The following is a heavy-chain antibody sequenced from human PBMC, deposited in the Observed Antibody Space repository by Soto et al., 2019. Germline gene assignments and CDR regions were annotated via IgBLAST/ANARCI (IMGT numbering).Heavy chain of an antibody. CDR2: ISSSSSYI. J-gene: IGHJ4*02. CDR1: GFTFSSYS. D-gene: IGHD5-18*01. Sequence: GGSLRLSCAASGFTFSSYSMNWVRQAPGKGLEWVSSISSSSSYIYYADSVKGRFTISRDNAKNSLYLQMNSLRAEDTAVYYCARDARYSYADDYWGQGTLVTVSS. CDR3: ARDARYSYADDY. V-gene: IGHV3-21*01.